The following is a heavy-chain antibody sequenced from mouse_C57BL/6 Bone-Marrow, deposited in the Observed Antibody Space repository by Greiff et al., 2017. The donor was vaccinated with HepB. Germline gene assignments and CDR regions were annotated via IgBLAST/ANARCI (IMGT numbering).Heavy chain of an antibody. CDR3: ARRGNDYYAMDY. Sequence: VQLQQSGAELVRPGSSVKLSCKASGYTFTSYWMHWVKQRPIQGLEWIGNIDPSDSETHYNQKFKDKATLTVDKSSSTAYMQLSSLTSEDSAVYYCARRGNDYYAMDYWGQGTSVTVSS. CDR2: IDPSDSET. CDR1: GYTFTSYW. J-gene: IGHJ4*01. V-gene: IGHV1-52*01.